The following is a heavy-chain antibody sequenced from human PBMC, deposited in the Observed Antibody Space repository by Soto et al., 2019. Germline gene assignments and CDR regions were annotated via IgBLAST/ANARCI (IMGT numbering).Heavy chain of an antibody. V-gene: IGHV4-34*01. Sequence: SETLSLTCAVYGGSFSGYIWTWIRQTPGKGLQWIGQINHSGSANYNPSLKSRVNISVDTSKNQFSLNLSSVTAADTAAYYCARAADCRGGSCYSGRDYWGQGTLVTVSS. CDR3: ARAADCRGGSCYSGRDY. J-gene: IGHJ4*02. CDR2: INHSGSA. D-gene: IGHD2-15*01. CDR1: GGSFSGYI.